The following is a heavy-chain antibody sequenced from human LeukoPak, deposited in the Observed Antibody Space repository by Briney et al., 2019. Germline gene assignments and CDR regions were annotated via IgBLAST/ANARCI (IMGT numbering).Heavy chain of an antibody. Sequence: GASVKVSCKDSGYTFTSYDINWVRQATGQGLEWMGWMNPNSGNTGYAQKFQGRVTMTRNTSISTAYMELSSLRSEDTAVYYCARGRGRARGYSYGNWGQGTLVIVSS. J-gene: IGHJ4*02. CDR2: MNPNSGNT. CDR3: ARGRGRARGYSYGN. D-gene: IGHD5-18*01. V-gene: IGHV1-8*01. CDR1: GYTFTSYD.